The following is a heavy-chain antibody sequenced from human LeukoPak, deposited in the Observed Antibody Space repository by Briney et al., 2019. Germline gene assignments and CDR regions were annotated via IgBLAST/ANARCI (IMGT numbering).Heavy chain of an antibody. CDR1: GFTFSSHA. CDR2: ISYNGSTK. J-gene: IGHJ4*02. Sequence: GGSLRLSCAASGFTFSSHAIHWVRQAPGKGLEWVTFISYNGSTKYYADSVKGRFTISRDNSKNTLYLQMNSLRPEDTAIYYCARDLSYYYASDYWGQGTLVTASS. V-gene: IGHV3-30-3*01. CDR3: ARDLSYYYASDY. D-gene: IGHD3-10*01.